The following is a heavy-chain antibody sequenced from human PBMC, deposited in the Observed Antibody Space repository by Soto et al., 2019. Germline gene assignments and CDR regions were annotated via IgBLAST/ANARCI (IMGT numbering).Heavy chain of an antibody. D-gene: IGHD3-10*01. CDR2: INHSGST. Sequence: QVQLQQWGAGLLKPSETLSLTCAVYGGSFSGYYWSWIRQPPGKGLEWIGEINHSGSTNYNPSLKSRVTISVDTSKNQFSLKLSSVTAADTAVYYCATSEITMVRGVIITTYYYYGMDVWGQGTTVTVSS. CDR3: ATSEITMVRGVIITTYYYYGMDV. V-gene: IGHV4-34*01. CDR1: GGSFSGYY. J-gene: IGHJ6*02.